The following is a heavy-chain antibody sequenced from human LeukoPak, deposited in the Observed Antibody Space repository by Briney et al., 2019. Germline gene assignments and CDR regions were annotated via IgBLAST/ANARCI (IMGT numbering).Heavy chain of an antibody. CDR2: INPNSGGT. D-gene: IGHD6-19*01. Sequence: ASVTVSCTASGYTFTGYYMHWVRQAPGQGLEWMGWINPNSGGTNYAQKFQGRVTMTRDTSISTAYMELSRLRSDDTAVYYCARDPDGVAGKFDYWGQGTLVTVSS. CDR1: GYTFTGYY. CDR3: ARDPDGVAGKFDY. V-gene: IGHV1-2*02. J-gene: IGHJ4*02.